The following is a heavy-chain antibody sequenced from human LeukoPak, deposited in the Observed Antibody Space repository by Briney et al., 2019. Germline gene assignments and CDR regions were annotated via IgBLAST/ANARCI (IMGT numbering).Heavy chain of an antibody. D-gene: IGHD2/OR15-2a*01. Sequence: ASVKVSCKASGGTFSSYAISWVRQAPGQGLEWMGRIIPTLGIANYAQKFQGRVTITADESTSTAYMELSSLRSEDTAVYYCARVLYGLHAFDIWGQGTMVTVSS. CDR3: ARVLYGLHAFDI. V-gene: IGHV1-69*04. CDR2: IIPTLGIA. J-gene: IGHJ3*02. CDR1: GGTFSSYA.